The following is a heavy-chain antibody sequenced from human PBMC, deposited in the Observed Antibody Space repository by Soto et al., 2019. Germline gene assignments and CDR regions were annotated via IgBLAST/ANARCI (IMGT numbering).Heavy chain of an antibody. CDR2: IYSGGST. J-gene: IGHJ1*01. Sequence: EVHLVESGGGLIQPGGSLRLSCAPSGFSVSANYMSWVRQAPGRGLECVSSIYSGGSTVYADSVKGRFIISRDNSKNTLYLQMNSLRAEDTAVYYCARASSRWGSDAAHWGQGTLVTVSP. CDR3: ARASSRWGSDAAH. V-gene: IGHV3-53*01. D-gene: IGHD3-16*01. CDR1: GFSVSANY.